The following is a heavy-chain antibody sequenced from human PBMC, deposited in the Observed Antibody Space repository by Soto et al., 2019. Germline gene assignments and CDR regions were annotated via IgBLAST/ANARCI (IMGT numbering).Heavy chain of an antibody. CDR2: IYRTGST. V-gene: IGHV4-4*02. CDR3: ASRDPGTSVDY. D-gene: IGHD1-7*01. CDR1: GGSFTSNNW. J-gene: IGHJ4*02. Sequence: QVQLQESGPGLVKPSGTLSLTCAVSGGSFTSNNWWTWVRPPPGKGLEWIGEIYRTGSTNYNPSLKGRVTISLDKSENQFSLKVTSLTAADTAVYYCASRDPGTSVDYWGQGTLVTVSS.